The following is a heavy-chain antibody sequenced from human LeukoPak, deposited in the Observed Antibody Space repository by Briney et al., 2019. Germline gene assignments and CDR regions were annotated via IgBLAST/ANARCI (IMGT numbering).Heavy chain of an antibody. CDR2: LSYSGST. Sequence: SETLSLTCTVSGGSISSYYWSWIRQPPGKGLEWIGCLSYSGSTDYNPSLKSRVTISLDTSKNQFSLKLSSVTAADTAVYYCARGVTYVKDYYYMDVWGKGTTVTVSS. J-gene: IGHJ6*03. CDR1: GGSISSYY. CDR3: ARGVTYVKDYYYMDV. V-gene: IGHV4-59*01. D-gene: IGHD3-16*01.